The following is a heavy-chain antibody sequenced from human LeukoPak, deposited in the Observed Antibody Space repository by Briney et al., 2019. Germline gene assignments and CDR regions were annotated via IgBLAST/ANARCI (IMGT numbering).Heavy chain of an antibody. CDR1: GFTFSSYW. D-gene: IGHD3-22*01. J-gene: IGHJ4*02. V-gene: IGHV3-7*01. CDR3: ASPLLDYYDSSGYYSQIDY. Sequence: GSLRLSCAASGFTFSSYWMSWVRQAPGKGLEWVANIKQDGSEKYYVDSVKGRFTISRDNAKNSLYLQMNSLRAEDTAVYYCASPLLDYYDSSGYYSQIDYWGQGTLVTVSS. CDR2: IKQDGSEK.